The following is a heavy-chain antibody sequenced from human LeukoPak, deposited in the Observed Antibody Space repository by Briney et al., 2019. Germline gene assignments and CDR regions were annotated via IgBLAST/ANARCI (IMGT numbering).Heavy chain of an antibody. D-gene: IGHD3-3*01. CDR1: GFTSISYA. Sequence: GGSLRLSCAASGFTSISYAMNWVRQAPGKGLEWVTFISASGSSTHYADSVKGRFTISRDNSNNTLYLQINSLRAEDTAAYYCAKGAQYDFWSGYTLEYFDVWGHRSLVTVSS. CDR2: ISASGSST. J-gene: IGHJ4*01. CDR3: AKGAQYDFWSGYTLEYFDV. V-gene: IGHV3-23*01.